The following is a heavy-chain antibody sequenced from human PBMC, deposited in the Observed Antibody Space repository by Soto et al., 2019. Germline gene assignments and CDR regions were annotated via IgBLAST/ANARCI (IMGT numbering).Heavy chain of an antibody. V-gene: IGHV3-23*01. J-gene: IGHJ5*02. CDR3: AKDAVAYTGEWYWFDL. CDR2: IGGSGSSA. Sequence: EVQLLESGGGLVQPGGSLRLSCAASGFTFKNFAVSWVRQAPGKGMEWVSAIGGSGSSANYADSVKGRFTVSRDDSKSSLCLQMSGLRVDDTALYYCAKDAVAYTGEWYWFDLWGQGTLVTVTS. CDR1: GFTFKNFA. D-gene: IGHD3-16*01.